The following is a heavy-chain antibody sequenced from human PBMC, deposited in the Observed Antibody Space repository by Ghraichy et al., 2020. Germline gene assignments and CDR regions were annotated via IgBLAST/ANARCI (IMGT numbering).Heavy chain of an antibody. CDR2: IYTSGST. Sequence: SETLSLTCTVSGGSISSYYWSWIRQPAGKGLEWIGRIYTSGSTNYNPSLKSRVTMSVDTSKNQFSLKLSSVTAADTAVYYCARWGPTTVTTSADYYYGMDVWGQGTTVTVSS. V-gene: IGHV4-4*07. CDR1: GGSISSYY. D-gene: IGHD4-17*01. CDR3: ARWGPTTVTTSADYYYGMDV. J-gene: IGHJ6*02.